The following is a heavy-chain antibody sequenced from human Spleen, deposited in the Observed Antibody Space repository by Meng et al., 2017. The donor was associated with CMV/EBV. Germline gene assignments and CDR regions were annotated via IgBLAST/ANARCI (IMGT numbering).Heavy chain of an antibody. CDR3: ARDSSAVHNWLDS. Sequence: GESLKISCAASGFTFSDYYMTWIRQAPGKGLEWVSYISSSGSITKYLDSVKGRFTISRDNAKNSLFLQMNSLRGEDTAVYYCARDSSAVHNWLDSWGQGTLVTVSS. J-gene: IGHJ5*01. V-gene: IGHV3-11*04. D-gene: IGHD1-26*01. CDR1: GFTFSDYY. CDR2: ISSSGSIT.